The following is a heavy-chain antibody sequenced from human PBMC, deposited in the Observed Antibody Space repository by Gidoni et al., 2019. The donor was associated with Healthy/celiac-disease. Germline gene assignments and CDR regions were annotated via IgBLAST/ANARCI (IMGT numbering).Heavy chain of an antibody. CDR2: IYPGDSDT. V-gene: IGHV5-51*01. Sequence: EVQLVQSGAEVKKPGESLKISCKGSGASFTSYWIGWVRQMPGKGLEWMGIIYPGDSDTRYSPSFQGQVTISADKSISTAYLQWSSLKASDTAMYYCARFEGDYSNFGSGLHMDVWGKGTTVTVSS. D-gene: IGHD4-4*01. CDR1: GASFTSYW. CDR3: ARFEGDYSNFGSGLHMDV. J-gene: IGHJ6*03.